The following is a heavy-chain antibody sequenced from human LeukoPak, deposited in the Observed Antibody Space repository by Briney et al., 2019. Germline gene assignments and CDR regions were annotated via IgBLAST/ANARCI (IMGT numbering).Heavy chain of an antibody. CDR1: GGSFSGYY. J-gene: IGHJ4*02. CDR3: ARARGILVGATRRKKPYYFDY. D-gene: IGHD1-26*01. Sequence: SETLSLTCAVYGGSFSGYYWSWIRQPPGKGLEWIGEINHSGSTNYNPSLKSRVTISVDTSKNQFSLKLSSVTAADTAVYYCARARGILVGATRRKKPYYFDYWGQGTLVTVSS. CDR2: INHSGST. V-gene: IGHV4-34*01.